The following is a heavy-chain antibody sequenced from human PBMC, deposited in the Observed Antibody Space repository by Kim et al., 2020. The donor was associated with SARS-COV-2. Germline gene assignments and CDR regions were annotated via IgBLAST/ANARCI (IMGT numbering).Heavy chain of an antibody. V-gene: IGHV4-34*01. CDR3: APLGVDTAMVTEPWGY. CDR2: INHSGST. CDR1: GGSFSGYY. J-gene: IGHJ4*02. Sequence: SETLSLTCAVYGGSFSGYYWSWIRQPPGKGLEWIGEINHSGSTNYNPSLKSRVTISVDTSKNQFSLKLSSVTAADTAVYYCAPLGVDTAMVTEPWGYWGQGTLVTVSS. D-gene: IGHD5-18*01.